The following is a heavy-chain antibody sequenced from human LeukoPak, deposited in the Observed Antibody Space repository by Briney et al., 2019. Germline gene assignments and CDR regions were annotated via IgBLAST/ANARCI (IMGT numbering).Heavy chain of an antibody. CDR3: ARVNRVTAIQELDY. J-gene: IGHJ4*02. CDR2: ISSSGSTI. V-gene: IGHV3-11*01. D-gene: IGHD2-21*02. Sequence: GGSLRLSCAASGFTFSDYYMTWIRQAPGKGLEWVSCISSSGSTIFYADSVKGRFTISRDNAKSSLFLQMKSQRAEDTAVYYCARVNRVTAIQELDYWGQGTLVTVSS. CDR1: GFTFSDYY.